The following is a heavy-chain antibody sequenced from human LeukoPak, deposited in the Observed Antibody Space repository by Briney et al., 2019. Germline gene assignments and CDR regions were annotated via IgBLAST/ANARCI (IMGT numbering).Heavy chain of an antibody. CDR1: GFTFSSYG. J-gene: IGHJ4*02. CDR3: ARAPLGWSVENHLDY. V-gene: IGHV3-33*01. D-gene: IGHD6-19*01. Sequence: GGSRRLSCAASGFTFSSYGMHWVRQAPGKGLEWVAVIWYDGSNKYYADSVKGRFTISRDNSKNTLYLQMNSLRAEDTAVYYCARAPLGWSVENHLDYWGQGTLVTVSS. CDR2: IWYDGSNK.